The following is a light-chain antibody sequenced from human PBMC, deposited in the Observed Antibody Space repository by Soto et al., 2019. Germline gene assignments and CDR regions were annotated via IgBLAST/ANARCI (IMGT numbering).Light chain of an antibody. Sequence: QSVVTQPPSASGTPGQRVTISCSGSSSNIGGNAVSWYQQLPGTAPKVLIYSSNERPSGVPVRFSGSKSGTSASLAISGLQSEDEADYFCAAWDGGLNAVVFGGGTKVTVL. J-gene: IGLJ2*01. CDR1: SSNIGGNA. V-gene: IGLV1-44*01. CDR3: AAWDGGLNAVV. CDR2: SSN.